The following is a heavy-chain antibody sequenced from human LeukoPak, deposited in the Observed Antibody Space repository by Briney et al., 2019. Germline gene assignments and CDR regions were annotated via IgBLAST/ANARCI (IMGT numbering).Heavy chain of an antibody. V-gene: IGHV1-69*05. CDR1: GGTFSSYA. D-gene: IGHD6-19*01. CDR3: ARENPYSSGWWAFDY. CDR2: IIPIFGTA. Sequence: SVKVSCKASGGTFSSYAISWVRQAPGQGLEWMGGIIPIFGTANYAQKLQGRVTMTTDTSTSTAYMELRSLRSDDTAVYYCARENPYSSGWWAFDYWGQGTLVTVSS. J-gene: IGHJ4*02.